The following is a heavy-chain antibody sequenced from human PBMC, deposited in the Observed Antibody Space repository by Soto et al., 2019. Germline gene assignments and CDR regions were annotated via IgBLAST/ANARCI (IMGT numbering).Heavy chain of an antibody. Sequence: GGSLRLSCAASGFTFSSYSMNWVRQAPGKGLEWVSYISGSGTTIYYADSVKGRFTVSRDNAKNSLYLQMNSLRTEDTAVYYCARPLWRDDYNWGYFDLWGRGTLVTVSS. CDR2: ISGSGTTI. V-gene: IGHV3-48*01. CDR1: GFTFSSYS. D-gene: IGHD4-4*01. J-gene: IGHJ2*01. CDR3: ARPLWRDDYNWGYFDL.